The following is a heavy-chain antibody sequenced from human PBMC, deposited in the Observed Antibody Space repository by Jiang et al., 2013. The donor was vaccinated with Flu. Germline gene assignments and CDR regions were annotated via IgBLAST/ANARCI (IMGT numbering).Heavy chain of an antibody. CDR3: ARGGPYDFWSGYYIGDWYFDL. D-gene: IGHD3-3*01. J-gene: IGHJ2*01. V-gene: IGHV4-30-2*04. Sequence: SRVTISVDTSKNQFSLKLSSVTAADTAVYYCARGGPYDFWSGYYIGDWYFDLWGRGTLVTVSS.